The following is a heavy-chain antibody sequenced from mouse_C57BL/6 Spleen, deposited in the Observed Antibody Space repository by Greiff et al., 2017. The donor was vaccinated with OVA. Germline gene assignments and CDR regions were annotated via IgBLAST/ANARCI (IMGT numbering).Heavy chain of an antibody. V-gene: IGHV1-69*01. CDR3: ARWDYAYAMDY. CDR2: IDPSDSYT. D-gene: IGHD2-4*01. Sequence: VQLQQPGAELVMPGASVKLSCKASGYTFTSYWMHWVKQRPGQGLEWIGEIDPSDSYTNYNQKFKGKSTLTVDKSSSTAYMQLSSLTSEDSAVYYCARWDYAYAMDYWGQGTSVTVSS. CDR1: GYTFTSYW. J-gene: IGHJ4*01.